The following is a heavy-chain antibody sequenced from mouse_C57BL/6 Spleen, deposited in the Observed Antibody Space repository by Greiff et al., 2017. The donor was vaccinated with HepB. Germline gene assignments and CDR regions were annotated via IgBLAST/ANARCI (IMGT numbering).Heavy chain of an antibody. D-gene: IGHD1-1*01. CDR2: INYDGSST. CDR1: GFTFSDYY. V-gene: IGHV5-16*01. CDR3: ARDRGGYYYGSSYGWYFDV. Sequence: EVMLVESEGGLVQPGSSMKLSCTASGFTFSDYYMAWVRQVPEKGLEWVANINYDGSSTYYLDSLKSRFIISRDNAKNILYLQMSSLKSEDTATYYCARDRGGYYYGSSYGWYFDVWGTGTTVTVSS. J-gene: IGHJ1*03.